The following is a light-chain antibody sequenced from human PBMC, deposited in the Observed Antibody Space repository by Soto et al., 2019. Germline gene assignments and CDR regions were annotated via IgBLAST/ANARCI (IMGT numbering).Light chain of an antibody. CDR2: GAS. Sequence: EIVMTQSPATLSVSPGERATLSCRASQSVGRHLAWYQQKPGQAPRLLIYGASSRATEIPARFSGSGSGTEFTLTIASLQSEDFAIYYCLQYDYWPPWTFGQGTKVEIK. J-gene: IGKJ1*01. CDR3: LQYDYWPPWT. CDR1: QSVGRH. V-gene: IGKV3-15*01.